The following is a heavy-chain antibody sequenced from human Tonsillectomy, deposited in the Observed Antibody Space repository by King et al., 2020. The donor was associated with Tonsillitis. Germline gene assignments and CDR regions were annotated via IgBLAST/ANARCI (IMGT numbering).Heavy chain of an antibody. Sequence: TLKESGPALVKPTQTLTLTCTFSGFSLSTSGMCVSWIRQPPGKALEWLAHIDWEDDKYYSTSLKTRLTISKDTSKNQVVLTMTNMDPEDTATYYCARIHNDFWSGYADFWGRGTLVTVSS. CDR2: IDWEDDK. CDR1: GFSLSTSGMC. V-gene: IGHV2-70*01. CDR3: ARIHNDFWSGYADF. D-gene: IGHD3-3*01. J-gene: IGHJ4*02.